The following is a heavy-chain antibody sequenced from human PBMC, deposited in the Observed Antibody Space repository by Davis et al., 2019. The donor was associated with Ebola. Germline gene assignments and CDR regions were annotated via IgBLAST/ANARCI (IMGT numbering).Heavy chain of an antibody. V-gene: IGHV4-59*01. CDR2: IYYSGST. CDR3: ARLLWFGRGSYYYYGMDV. J-gene: IGHJ6*02. Sequence: SETLSLTCTVSGGSISSYYWSWIRQPPGKGLEWIGYIYYSGSTDYNPSLKSRVTISVDTSKNQFSLKLSSVTAADTAVYYCARLLWFGRGSYYYYGMDVWAKGPRSPSP. D-gene: IGHD3-10*01. CDR1: GGSISSYY.